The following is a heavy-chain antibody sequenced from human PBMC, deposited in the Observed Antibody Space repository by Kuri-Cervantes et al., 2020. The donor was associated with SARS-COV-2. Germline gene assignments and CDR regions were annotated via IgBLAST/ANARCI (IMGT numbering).Heavy chain of an antibody. D-gene: IGHD3-22*01. J-gene: IGHJ4*02. CDR1: GGSFSGYS. Sequence: SETLSLTCAVSGGSFSGYSWSWVRQPPGKGLEWIGEVNHSGGANYSPSLKGRVTISVDTSKNQFSLKLSSVTAADTAVYYCARVVPYYYDSSGLTFDYWGQGTLVTVSS. CDR2: VNHSGGA. CDR3: ARVVPYYYDSSGLTFDY. V-gene: IGHV4-34*01.